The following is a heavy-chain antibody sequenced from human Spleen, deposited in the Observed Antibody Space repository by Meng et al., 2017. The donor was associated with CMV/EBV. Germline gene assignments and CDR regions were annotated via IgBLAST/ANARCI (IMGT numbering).Heavy chain of an antibody. V-gene: IGHV3-7*01. CDR3: ARGIYYDSSGPSPSWWFDP. J-gene: IGHJ5*02. CDR2: IKQDGSEK. D-gene: IGHD3-22*01. CDR1: AFTFNRYW. Sequence: GESLKISCAASAFTFNRYWMTWVRQAPGKGLEWVANIKQDGSEKYYVDSVKGRFTISRDNAKNSLYLQMNSLRAEDTAMYYCARGIYYDSSGPSPSWWFDPWGQGTLVTVSS.